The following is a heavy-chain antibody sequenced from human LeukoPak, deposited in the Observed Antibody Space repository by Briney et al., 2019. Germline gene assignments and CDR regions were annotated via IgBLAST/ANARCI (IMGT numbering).Heavy chain of an antibody. V-gene: IGHV1-69*13. D-gene: IGHD3-22*01. CDR1: GGTFSRYG. Sequence: SVKVSCKASGGTFSRYGISWVRQAPGQGLEWMGGIIPLFGTANYAQKFQGRVTITADESTSTAYMELSRLRPEDTALYYCAREWNYETSGYYYYYWGQGTLVTVSS. CDR3: AREWNYETSGYYYYY. J-gene: IGHJ4*02. CDR2: IIPLFGTA.